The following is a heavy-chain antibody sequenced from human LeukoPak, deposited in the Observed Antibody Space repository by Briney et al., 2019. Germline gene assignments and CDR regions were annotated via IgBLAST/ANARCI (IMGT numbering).Heavy chain of an antibody. Sequence: ASVKVSCKASGYTFTGYYMHWVRQAPGQGLEWMGWINPNSGGTIYAQKFQGRVTMTRDTSISTAYMELSRLRSDDTAVYYCARGGCSSTSCYTMDNWFDPWGQGTLVTVSS. V-gene: IGHV1-2*02. CDR2: INPNSGGT. J-gene: IGHJ5*02. D-gene: IGHD2-2*02. CDR1: GYTFTGYY. CDR3: ARGGCSSTSCYTMDNWFDP.